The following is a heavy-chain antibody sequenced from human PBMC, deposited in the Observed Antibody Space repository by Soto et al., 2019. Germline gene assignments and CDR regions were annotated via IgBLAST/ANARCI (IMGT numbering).Heavy chain of an antibody. V-gene: IGHV4-34*01. CDR3: AREGRSKGSVFDY. Sequence: SETLSLTCAVYGGSFSGYYWSWIRQPPGKGLEWIGEINHSGSTNYNPSLKSRVTISVDTSKNQFSLKLSSVTAADTAVYYCAREGRSKGSVFDYWGQGTLGTVSS. J-gene: IGHJ4*02. CDR1: GGSFSGYY. CDR2: INHSGST. D-gene: IGHD6-6*01.